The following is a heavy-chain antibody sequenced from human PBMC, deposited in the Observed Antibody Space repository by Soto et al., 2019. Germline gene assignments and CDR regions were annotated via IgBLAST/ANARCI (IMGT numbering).Heavy chain of an antibody. CDR2: ICYSGST. Sequence: QVQLQESGPGLLKPSETLSLTCTVSGGSISTYYWSWIRQPPGKGLEWIGYICYSGSTNYNPSLKRRVPISVDTSNNHFSLKLSSVTAADTAVYYCARPYSSGWYAAFDIWGQGTMVTVSS. V-gene: IGHV4-59*08. CDR3: ARPYSSGWYAAFDI. CDR1: GGSISTYY. D-gene: IGHD6-19*01. J-gene: IGHJ3*02.